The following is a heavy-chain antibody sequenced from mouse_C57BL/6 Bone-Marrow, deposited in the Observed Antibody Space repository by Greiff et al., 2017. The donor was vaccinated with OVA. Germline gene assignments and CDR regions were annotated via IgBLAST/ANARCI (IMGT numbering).Heavy chain of an antibody. V-gene: IGHV1-18*01. J-gene: IGHJ4*01. Sequence: VQLQQSGPELVKPGASVKIPCKASGYTFTDYNMDWVKQSHGKSLEWIGDINPNNGGTIYNQKFKGKATLTVDKSSSTAYMELRSLTSEDTAVYYCARVQLRLHYYAMDYWGQGTSVTVSS. D-gene: IGHD3-2*02. CDR3: ARVQLRLHYYAMDY. CDR2: INPNNGGT. CDR1: GYTFTDYN.